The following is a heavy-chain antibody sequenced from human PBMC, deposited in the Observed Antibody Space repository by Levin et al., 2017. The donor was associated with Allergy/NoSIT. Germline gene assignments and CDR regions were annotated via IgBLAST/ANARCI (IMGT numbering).Heavy chain of an antibody. D-gene: IGHD4-17*01. CDR2: IIPIFGTA. V-gene: IGHV1-69*06. CDR3: ARDYGDYGYYGMDV. J-gene: IGHJ6*02. Sequence: GASVKVSCKASGGTFSSYAISWVRQAPGQGLEWMGGIIPIFGTANYAQKFQGRVTITADKSTSTAYMELSSLRSEDTAVYYCARDYGDYGYYGMDVWGQGTTVTVSS. CDR1: GGTFSSYA.